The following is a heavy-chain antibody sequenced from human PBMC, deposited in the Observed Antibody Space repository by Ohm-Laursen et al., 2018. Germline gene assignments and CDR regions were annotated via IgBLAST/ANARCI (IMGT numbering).Heavy chain of an antibody. CDR3: ARGPYYYDSSGYYYAY. CDR1: GYTFTSYD. D-gene: IGHD3-22*01. V-gene: IGHV1-46*01. J-gene: IGHJ4*02. Sequence: ASVKVSCKASGYTFTSYDINWVRQAPGQGLEWIGIINPSGGSTSYAQKFQGRVTMTRDTSTSKVYMELSRLRSDDTAVYYCARGPYYYDSSGYYYAYWGQGTLVTVSS. CDR2: INPSGGST.